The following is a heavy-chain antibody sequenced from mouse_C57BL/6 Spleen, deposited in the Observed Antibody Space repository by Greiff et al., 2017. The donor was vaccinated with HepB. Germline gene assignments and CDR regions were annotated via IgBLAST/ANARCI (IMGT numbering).Heavy chain of an antibody. CDR1: GYTFTSYW. J-gene: IGHJ1*03. Sequence: QVQLQQPGAELVRPGTSVKLSCKASGYTFTSYWMHWVKQRPGQGLEWIGVIDPSDSYTNYNQKFKGKATLTVDTSSSTAYMQLSSLTSEDSAVYYCAREDDGYYRYFDVWGTGTTVTVSS. CDR3: AREDDGYYRYFDV. V-gene: IGHV1-59*01. CDR2: IDPSDSYT. D-gene: IGHD2-3*01.